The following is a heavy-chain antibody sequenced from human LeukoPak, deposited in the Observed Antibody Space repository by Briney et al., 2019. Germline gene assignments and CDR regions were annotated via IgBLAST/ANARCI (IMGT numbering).Heavy chain of an antibody. CDR1: GFTFDDYA. CDR3: AKGIYGSGSYRGALNY. Sequence: SGRSLRLSCAASGFTFDDYAMHWVRQAPGKGLEWVSDISWNSDIIDYADSVKGRFTISRDNAKNSLYLQMNSLRAEDTALYYCAKGIYGSGSYRGALNYWGQGTLVTVSS. J-gene: IGHJ4*02. D-gene: IGHD3-10*01. CDR2: ISWNSDII. V-gene: IGHV3-9*01.